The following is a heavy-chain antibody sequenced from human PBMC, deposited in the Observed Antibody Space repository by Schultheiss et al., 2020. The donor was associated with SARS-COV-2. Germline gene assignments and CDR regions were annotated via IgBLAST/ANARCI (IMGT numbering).Heavy chain of an antibody. CDR3: ARLYGYCSSTSCYNHYYYMDV. CDR1: GGSFSGYY. CDR2: INHSGST. Sequence: SETLSLTCAVYGGSFSGYYWSWIRQPPGKGLEWIGEINHSGSTNYNPSLKSRVTISVDTSKNQFSLKLSSVTAADTAVYYCARLYGYCSSTSCYNHYYYMDVWGKGTTVTVSS. D-gene: IGHD2-2*02. J-gene: IGHJ6*03. V-gene: IGHV4-34*01.